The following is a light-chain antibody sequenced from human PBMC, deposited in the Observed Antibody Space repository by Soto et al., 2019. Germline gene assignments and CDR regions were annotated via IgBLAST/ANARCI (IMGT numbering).Light chain of an antibody. CDR3: HQYGSSVLT. V-gene: IGKV3-20*01. CDR1: QTINNNY. J-gene: IGKJ4*01. Sequence: EIVLTQSPGTLSLSPGDRATLSCRASQTINNNYFAWYQQRPGQAPRLLLFGTSSRAPGIPVRFIGSGSGTDFTLTITRLEPEDFALYYCHQYGSSVLTFGGGTKVEI. CDR2: GTS.